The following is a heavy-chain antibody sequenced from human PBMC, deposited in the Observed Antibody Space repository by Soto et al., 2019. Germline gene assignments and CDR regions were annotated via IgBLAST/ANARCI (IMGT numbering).Heavy chain of an antibody. Sequence: ASVKVSCKASGYTFTSYYMHWVRQAPGQGLEWMGIINPSGGSTSYAQKFQGRVTMTRDTSTSTVYMELSSLRSEDTAVYYCAREDDSSGYYFAEYFQHWGQGTLVTVSS. CDR1: GYTFTSYY. J-gene: IGHJ1*01. D-gene: IGHD3-22*01. V-gene: IGHV1-46*01. CDR3: AREDDSSGYYFAEYFQH. CDR2: INPSGGST.